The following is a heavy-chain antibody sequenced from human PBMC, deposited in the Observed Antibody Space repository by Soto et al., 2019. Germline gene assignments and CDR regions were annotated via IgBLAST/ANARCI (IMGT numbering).Heavy chain of an antibody. CDR1: GGSVSSSSYY. J-gene: IGHJ3*02. CDR2: VYYSGST. V-gene: IGHV4-39*01. Sequence: SETLSLTCTVSGGSVSSSSYYWGWVRQPPGKGLEWIGSVYYSGSTYYNPSLESRVTISVDTAKNQFSLKLRSLTAADTAVYYCTRVERGSATTVVDAFDSWGPGAMVPVSS. CDR3: TRVERGSATTVVDAFDS. D-gene: IGHD1-1*01.